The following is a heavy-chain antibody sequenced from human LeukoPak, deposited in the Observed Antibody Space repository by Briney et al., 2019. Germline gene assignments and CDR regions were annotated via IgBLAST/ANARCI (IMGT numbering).Heavy chain of an antibody. J-gene: IGHJ5*02. CDR2: ISSSSSYI. Sequence: GGSLRLSCAASGFTFSSYSMNWVRQAPGKGLEWVSSISSSSSYIYYADSVKGRFTISRDNAKNSLYLQMNSLRAEDTAVYDCARATVLRFLEWRPNWFDPWGQGTLVTVSS. CDR3: ARATVLRFLEWRPNWFDP. CDR1: GFTFSSYS. D-gene: IGHD3-3*01. V-gene: IGHV3-21*01.